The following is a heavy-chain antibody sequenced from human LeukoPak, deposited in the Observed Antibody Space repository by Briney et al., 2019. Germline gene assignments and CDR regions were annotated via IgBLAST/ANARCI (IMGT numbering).Heavy chain of an antibody. J-gene: IGHJ2*01. V-gene: IGHV4-34*01. CDR2: INHSGST. CDR1: GGSFSGYY. D-gene: IGHD7-27*01. Sequence: SETLSLTCAVYGGSFSGYYWSWIRQPPGKGLEWIGEINHSGSTNYNPSLKSRVTISVDTSKNQFSLKPSSVTAADTAVYYCARGRTGYWYFDLWGRGTLVTVSS. CDR3: ARGRTGYWYFDL.